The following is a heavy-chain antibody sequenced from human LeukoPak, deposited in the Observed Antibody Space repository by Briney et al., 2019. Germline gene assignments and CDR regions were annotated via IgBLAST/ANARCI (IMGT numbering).Heavy chain of an antibody. CDR2: IGTAADT. V-gene: IGHV3-13*01. CDR3: ARGPIVGITETKGYFDY. J-gene: IGHJ4*02. D-gene: IGHD1-7*01. Sequence: GGSLRLSCAASGFTFSSYDMHWVRQATGRGLEWVSSIGTAADTYYPGSVKGRFTISRENTKNSLYLQMNSLRAGDTAVHYCARGPIVGITETKGYFDYWGQGILVTVSS. CDR1: GFTFSSYD.